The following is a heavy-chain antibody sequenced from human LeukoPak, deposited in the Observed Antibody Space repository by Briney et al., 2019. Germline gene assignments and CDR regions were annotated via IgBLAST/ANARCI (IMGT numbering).Heavy chain of an antibody. J-gene: IGHJ4*02. CDR1: GYSFTSYW. CDR2: IDPGDSYT. V-gene: IGHV5-10-1*01. Sequence: GESLKISCKGSGYSFTSYWISWVRQMPGKGLEWMGRIDPGDSYTNYSPSFQGHVTISADKPISTAYLQWSSLKASDTAMYYCAIPGYRYGPEWGQGTLVTVSS. CDR3: AIPGYRYGPE. D-gene: IGHD5-18*01.